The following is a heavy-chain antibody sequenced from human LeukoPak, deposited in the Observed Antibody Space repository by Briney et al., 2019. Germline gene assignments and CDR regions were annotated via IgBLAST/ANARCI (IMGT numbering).Heavy chain of an antibody. D-gene: IGHD3-3*01. Sequence: GGSLRLSCTTSGFSFSNFGMHWVRQAPDKGLEWLAFIRYDGSNEYSADSVKGRFTISRNNSRNTLFLQMDSLRSEDTAVYYCARDLGIFGDFDYWGQGTLVIVSS. V-gene: IGHV3-30*02. CDR3: ARDLGIFGDFDY. J-gene: IGHJ4*02. CDR2: IRYDGSNE. CDR1: GFSFSNFG.